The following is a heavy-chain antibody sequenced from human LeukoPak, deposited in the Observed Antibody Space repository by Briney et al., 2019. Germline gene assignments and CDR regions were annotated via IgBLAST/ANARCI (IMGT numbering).Heavy chain of an antibody. J-gene: IGHJ4*02. V-gene: IGHV3-21*01. CDR3: ARDTRPTYYYDSSGYYFWLFEEYYFDY. Sequence: PGGSLRLSCAASGFTFSSYSMNWVRQAPGKGLEWVSSISSSSSYIYYADSVKCRFTISRDNAKNSLYLQMNSLRAEDTAVYYCARDTRPTYYYDSSGYYFWLFEEYYFDYWGQGTLVTVSS. D-gene: IGHD3-22*01. CDR1: GFTFSSYS. CDR2: ISSSSSYI.